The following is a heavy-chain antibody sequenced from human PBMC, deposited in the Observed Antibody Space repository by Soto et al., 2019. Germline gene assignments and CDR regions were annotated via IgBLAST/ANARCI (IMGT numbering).Heavy chain of an antibody. CDR1: GGTFSSYA. D-gene: IGHD1-26*01. Sequence: GASVKVSCKASGGTFSSYAISWVRQAPGQGLEWMGGIIPIFGTANYAQKFQGRVTITADESTSTAYIELSSLRSEDTAVYSCASVSGGYHPFDYWGQGTLVPVSS. V-gene: IGHV1-69*01. CDR2: IIPIFGTA. J-gene: IGHJ4*02. CDR3: ASVSGGYHPFDY.